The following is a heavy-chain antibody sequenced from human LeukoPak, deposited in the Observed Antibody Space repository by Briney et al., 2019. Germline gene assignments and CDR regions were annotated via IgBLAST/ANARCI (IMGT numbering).Heavy chain of an antibody. Sequence: GGSLRLSCAVSGFTFSNFWMTWVRQVPGKGLEWVGRIKSKIDGGTTDYAAPVKGRFSISRDDSKNTLYLQMNSLKTEDTAVYFCTTESRWEMGVDLGMDIWGQGTTVIVSS. CDR3: TTESRWEMGVDLGMDI. V-gene: IGHV3-15*01. D-gene: IGHD1-26*01. CDR2: IKSKIDGGTT. J-gene: IGHJ6*02. CDR1: GFTFSNFW.